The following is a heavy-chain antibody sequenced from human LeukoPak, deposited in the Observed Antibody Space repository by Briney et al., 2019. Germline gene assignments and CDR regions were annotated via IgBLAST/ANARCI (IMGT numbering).Heavy chain of an antibody. CDR3: ARQADCSGGSCYLFWGLDV. CDR2: INTNTGNP. Sequence: ASVKVSCKASGYTFTSYAMNWVRQAPGQGLEWMGWINTNTGNPTYAQGFTGRFVFSLDTSVSTAYLQISSLKAEDTAVYYCARQADCSGGSCYLFWGLDVWGKGTTVTVSS. CDR1: GYTFTSYA. V-gene: IGHV7-4-1*02. D-gene: IGHD2-15*01. J-gene: IGHJ6*04.